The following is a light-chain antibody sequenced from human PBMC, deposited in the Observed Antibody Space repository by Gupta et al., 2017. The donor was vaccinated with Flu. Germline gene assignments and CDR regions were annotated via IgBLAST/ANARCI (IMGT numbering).Light chain of an antibody. V-gene: IGKV4-1*01. CDR2: WAS. CDR1: QSVLYSSNNKNY. J-gene: IGKJ1*01. CDR3: QQYYSTPPWT. Sequence: DIVMTQSLDSLAVSLGGRATTNCKSSQSVLYSSNNKNYLAWYQQKPGQPPKLLIYWASTRESGVPDRFSGSGSGTDFTLTISSLQAEDVAVYYCQQYYSTPPWTFGQGTKVEIK.